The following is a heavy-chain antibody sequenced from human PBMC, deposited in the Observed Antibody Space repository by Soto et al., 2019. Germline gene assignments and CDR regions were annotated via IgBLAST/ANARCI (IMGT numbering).Heavy chain of an antibody. CDR2: IYYSGST. CDR3: VRGGADNGFDT. V-gene: IGHV4-30-4*01. J-gene: IGHJ5*02. CDR1: GGSISRGDYY. D-gene: IGHD3-16*01. Sequence: SETLSLTCTVSGGSISRGDYYWSWIRQPPGKGLEWIGYIYYSGSTFYNPSLKNRVTISLDTSKIQFSLKLSSVTAADTAVYYCVRGGADNGFDTWSQGNLVPVSS.